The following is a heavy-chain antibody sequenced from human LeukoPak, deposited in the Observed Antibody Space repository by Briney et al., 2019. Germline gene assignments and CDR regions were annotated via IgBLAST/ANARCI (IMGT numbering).Heavy chain of an antibody. V-gene: IGHV3-74*01. J-gene: IGHJ3*02. CDR3: ARGVGGSRAFDM. CDR1: EFTFSNYW. Sequence: GGSLRLSCSTSEFTFSNYWMHWVRQAPGEGLVWVSRIKNDASEINYADSGKGRFSISRDNAKNTLYLQMSSLRAEDTAIYFCARGVGGSRAFDMWGQGTVVTVSS. D-gene: IGHD2-15*01. CDR2: IKNDASEI.